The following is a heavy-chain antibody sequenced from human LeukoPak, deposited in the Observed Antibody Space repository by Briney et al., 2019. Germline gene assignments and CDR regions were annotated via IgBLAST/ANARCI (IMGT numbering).Heavy chain of an antibody. CDR1: GFTFEDYA. Sequence: GGSLRLSCAVSGFTFEDYAMHWVRQVPGKGLEWVSDIGWNSGSIGYADSVKGRFTISRDNAKNSLYLQMNTLRAEDTALYYCASKQQLGFPWGQGTLVTVSS. CDR3: ASKQQLGFP. D-gene: IGHD6-13*01. CDR2: IGWNSGSI. V-gene: IGHV3-9*01. J-gene: IGHJ5*02.